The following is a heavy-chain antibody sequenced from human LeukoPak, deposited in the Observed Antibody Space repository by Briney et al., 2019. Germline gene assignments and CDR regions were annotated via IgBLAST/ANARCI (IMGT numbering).Heavy chain of an antibody. V-gene: IGHV3-23*01. CDR1: GFTFRNYV. Sequence: PGGSLRLSCAASGFTFRNYVMNWVRQAPGKGLEWVSGISGGGSSKYYADSVKGRFTISRDNSKNTLYLQKNSQRAEDTAVYYCARDRTNPWGGFNNWGQGTMVTVSS. CDR3: ARDRTNPWGGFNN. J-gene: IGHJ3*02. D-gene: IGHD7-27*01. CDR2: ISGGGSSK.